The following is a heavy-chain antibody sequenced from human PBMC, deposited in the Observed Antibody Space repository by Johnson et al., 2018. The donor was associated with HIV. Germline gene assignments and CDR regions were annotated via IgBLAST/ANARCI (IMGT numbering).Heavy chain of an antibody. D-gene: IGHD6-6*01. J-gene: IGHJ3*02. CDR3: ARGGQLVLDAFDI. V-gene: IGHV3-20*04. CDR2: INWNGGST. Sequence: VQLVESVGGLVQPGRSLRLSCAASGFTFDDYGMNWVRQAPGKGLEWVSSINWNGGSTAYAASVTGQFTISRDNAKNSLSLQMNSLRAEDTVVYYCARGGQLVLDAFDIWGQGTMVTVSS. CDR1: GFTFDDYG.